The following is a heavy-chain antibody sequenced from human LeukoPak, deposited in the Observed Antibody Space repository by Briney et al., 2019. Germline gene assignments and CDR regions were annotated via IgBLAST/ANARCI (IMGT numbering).Heavy chain of an antibody. Sequence: GASVKVSCKASGYTFTGYYMHWVRQAPGQGLEWMGWINPNSGGTNYAQKFQGRVTMTRDTSISTAYMELSRLRSDDTAVYYCAREDIVVAPAAGMDYWGQGTLVTVSS. V-gene: IGHV1-2*02. CDR3: AREDIVVAPAAGMDY. D-gene: IGHD2-2*01. CDR1: GYTFTGYY. CDR2: INPNSGGT. J-gene: IGHJ4*02.